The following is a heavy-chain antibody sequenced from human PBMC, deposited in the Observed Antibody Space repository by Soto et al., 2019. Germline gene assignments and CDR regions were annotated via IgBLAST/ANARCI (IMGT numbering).Heavy chain of an antibody. D-gene: IGHD6-19*01. Sequence: DVLLVESGGDLVQPGGSLRLSCAASGFAFHNYWMTWVRQAPGKGLEWVANLNQDGTEKYYADSVKGRFTISRDNAKNSLSLEMDSLRVEDTAVYFCAREWASSGCPAYWGQGTLVTVSS. V-gene: IGHV3-7*01. J-gene: IGHJ1*01. CDR1: GFAFHNYW. CDR3: AREWASSGCPAY. CDR2: LNQDGTEK.